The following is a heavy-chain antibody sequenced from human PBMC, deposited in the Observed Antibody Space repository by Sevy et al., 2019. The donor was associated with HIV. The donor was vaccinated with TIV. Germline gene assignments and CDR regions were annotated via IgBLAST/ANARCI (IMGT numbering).Heavy chain of an antibody. J-gene: IGHJ4*02. D-gene: IGHD3-10*01. CDR2: ISSSSSYI. CDR3: ARVRKVRGILLDY. Sequence: GGSLRLSCAASGFTFSSYSMNWVRQAPGKGLEWVSSISSSSSYIYYADSVKGRFTISRDNAKNSLYLQMNSLRAEDTAVYYCARVRKVRGILLDYWGQGTLVTVSS. V-gene: IGHV3-21*01. CDR1: GFTFSSYS.